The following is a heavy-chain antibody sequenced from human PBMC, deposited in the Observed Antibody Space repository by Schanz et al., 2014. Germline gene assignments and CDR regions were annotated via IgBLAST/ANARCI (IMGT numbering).Heavy chain of an antibody. CDR1: GFTFRDYY. V-gene: IGHV3-11*04. J-gene: IGHJ6*02. CDR3: ARDTSYGMDV. CDR2: ISGSGGST. Sequence: QVQLVESGGGLVKPGGSLRLSCAASGFTFRDYYMSWIRQAPGKGLEWVSAISGSGGSTYYADSVKGRFTISRDNAKISLYLQMNSLRVEDTAVYYCARDTSYGMDVWGQGTTVTVSS.